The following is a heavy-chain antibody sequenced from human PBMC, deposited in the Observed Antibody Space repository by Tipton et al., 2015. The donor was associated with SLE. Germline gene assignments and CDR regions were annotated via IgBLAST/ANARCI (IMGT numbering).Heavy chain of an antibody. J-gene: IGHJ6*03. V-gene: IGHV4-61*02. CDR3: ARGYGGNSDGYYYMDV. CDR2: IYTSGST. D-gene: IGHD4-23*01. Sequence: LRLSCTVSGGSISSGSYYWSWIRQPAGKGLEWIGRIYTSGSTNYNPSLKSRVTISVDTSKNQFSLKLSSVTAADTAVYYCARGYGGNSDGYYYMDVWGKGTTVTVSS. CDR1: GGSISSGSYY.